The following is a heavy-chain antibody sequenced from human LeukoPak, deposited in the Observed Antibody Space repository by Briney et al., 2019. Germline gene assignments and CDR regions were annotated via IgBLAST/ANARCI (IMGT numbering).Heavy chain of an antibody. CDR2: IRASDDTT. D-gene: IGHD3-22*01. Sequence: GGSLRLSCEVFGFTLSTSAMSGVRPAPRKGVEWVSGIRASDDTTHYVDSAKGRFTVSRDNFKNTLYLQMNSLRVQDTAVYYCRFYTSGSDYWGQGTLVTVSS. CDR1: GFTLSTSA. V-gene: IGHV3-23*01. J-gene: IGHJ4*02. CDR3: RFYTSGSDY.